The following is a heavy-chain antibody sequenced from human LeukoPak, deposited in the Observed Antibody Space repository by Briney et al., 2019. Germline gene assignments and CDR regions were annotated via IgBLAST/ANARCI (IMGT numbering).Heavy chain of an antibody. D-gene: IGHD1-1*01. CDR2: ISKDGTNE. CDR1: GFIFSSHN. V-gene: IGHV3-30-3*01. J-gene: IGHJ4*02. Sequence: QPGGSLRLSCGASGFIFSSHNMHWVRQAPGKGLEWVALISKDGTNEYYADSVKGRFTISRDNSKNTLYLQMNSLISEDTAVYYCARSTLGTMTRLGDYWGQGTLVTASS. CDR3: ARSTLGTMTRLGDY.